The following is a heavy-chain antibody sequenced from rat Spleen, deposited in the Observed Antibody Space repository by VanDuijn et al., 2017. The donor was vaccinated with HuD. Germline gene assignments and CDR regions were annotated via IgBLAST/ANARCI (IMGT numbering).Heavy chain of an antibody. Sequence: EVQLVESGGGLVQPGRSLKLSCVASGFTFNNYWMSWIRQAPGKGLEWVASITNPGGSTYYPDSVKGRFTISRDNAKSTLYLQMNSLRSEDTATYYCTRDLPGYNYFDYWGQGVMVTVSS. CDR2: ITNPGGST. D-gene: IGHD1-4*01. V-gene: IGHV5-31*01. CDR3: TRDLPGYNYFDY. CDR1: GFTFNNYW. J-gene: IGHJ2*01.